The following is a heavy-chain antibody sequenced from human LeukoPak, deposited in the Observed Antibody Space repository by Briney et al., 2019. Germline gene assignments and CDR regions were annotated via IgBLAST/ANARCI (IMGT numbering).Heavy chain of an antibody. J-gene: IGHJ6*02. CDR3: VRGQYDSGNYYGGDV. CDR1: GFTFSDHY. CDR2: TRNKANSHTT. Sequence: PGGSLRLSCAASGFTFSDHYMDWVRQAPGKGLEWVARTRNKANSHTTEYAASVKGRFTISRDDSTNSLYLQMNSLKTEDTAVYHCVRGQYDSGNYYGGDVWGQGTTVTVSS. V-gene: IGHV3-72*01. D-gene: IGHD3-10*01.